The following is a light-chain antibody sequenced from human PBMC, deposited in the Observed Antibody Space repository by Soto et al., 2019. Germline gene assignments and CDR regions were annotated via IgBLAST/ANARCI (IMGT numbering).Light chain of an antibody. J-gene: IGKJ4*01. CDR1: KSVSSN. Sequence: EIVITQSPATLSVSPGERATLSCRASKSVSSNLAWYQQKPGQAPRLLIYETSTRATGVPARFSGSGSGTEFTLTISSLQSEDFAFYYCQQYNNWPLTFGGGTKVEIK. CDR2: ETS. V-gene: IGKV3-15*01. CDR3: QQYNNWPLT.